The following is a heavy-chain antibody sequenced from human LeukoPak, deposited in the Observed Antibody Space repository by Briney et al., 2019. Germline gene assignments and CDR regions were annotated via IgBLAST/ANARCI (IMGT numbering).Heavy chain of an antibody. Sequence: GGSLRLSFAASGFTFSSYAMHWVRQAPGKGLEWVAVMSYDGSNKYYADSVKGRFTISRDNSKNTLYLQMNSLRAEDTAVYYCARSYGSPSSWLYDYYYYGMDVWGQGTTVTVSS. CDR1: GFTFSSYA. CDR2: MSYDGSNK. D-gene: IGHD6-19*01. J-gene: IGHJ6*02. V-gene: IGHV3-30-3*01. CDR3: ARSYGSPSSWLYDYYYYGMDV.